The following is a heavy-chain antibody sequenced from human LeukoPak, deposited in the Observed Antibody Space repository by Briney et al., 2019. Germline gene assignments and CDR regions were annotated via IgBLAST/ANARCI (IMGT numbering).Heavy chain of an antibody. D-gene: IGHD6-13*01. J-gene: IGHJ6*02. V-gene: IGHV1-2*02. CDR2: INPNSGGT. Sequence: ASVKVSCKASGYTFTGYYMHWVRQAPGQGLEWMGWINPNSGGTNYAQKFQGRVTMTRDTSISTAYMELSRLRSEDTAVYYCARGKIEYSSSWYRGFYYYYGMDVWGQGTTVTVSS. CDR3: ARGKIEYSSSWYRGFYYYYGMDV. CDR1: GYTFTGYY.